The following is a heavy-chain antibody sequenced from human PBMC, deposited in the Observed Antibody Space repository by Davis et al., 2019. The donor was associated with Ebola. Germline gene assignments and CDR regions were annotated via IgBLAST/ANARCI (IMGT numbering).Heavy chain of an antibody. Sequence: PGGSLRLSCAASGFPFTTYTMNWVRQAPGKGLECVSSISSYSDYIYYADSVKGRFTASRDNAKNTLYLQMNSLRVEDTAIYYCARGHWNCDHWGQGTLVTVSS. D-gene: IGHD1-1*01. CDR3: ARGHWNCDH. V-gene: IGHV3-21*01. CDR2: ISSYSDYI. CDR1: GFPFTTYT. J-gene: IGHJ5*02.